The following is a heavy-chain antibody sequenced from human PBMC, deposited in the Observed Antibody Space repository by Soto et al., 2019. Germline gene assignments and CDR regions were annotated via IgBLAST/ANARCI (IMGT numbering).Heavy chain of an antibody. CDR2: IIPIFGTA. J-gene: IGHJ5*02. V-gene: IGHV1-69*13. CDR1: GGTFSSYA. Sequence: GASVKVSCKASGGTFSSYAISWVRQAPGQGLEWMGGIIPIFGTANYAQKFQGRVTITADESTSTAYMELSSLRSEDTSVYYCAYSSSLRGSRWFDPCGQGTLVTVSS. D-gene: IGHD6-6*01. CDR3: AYSSSLRGSRWFDP.